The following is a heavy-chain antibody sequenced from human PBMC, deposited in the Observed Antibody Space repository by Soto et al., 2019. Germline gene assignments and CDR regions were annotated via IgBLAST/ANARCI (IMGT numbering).Heavy chain of an antibody. V-gene: IGHV3-23*01. CDR1: GFTFSTNA. D-gene: IGHD3-3*01. Sequence: GGSLRLSCAASGFTFSTNAMSWVRQAPGKGPEWVSVITYTSYTYYADSVKGRFTISRDNSRSTLYLQMNSLRAEDTAVYYCARSSLGILRFLEWSFDYWGQGTLVTVSS. CDR2: ITYTSYT. CDR3: ARSSLGILRFLEWSFDY. J-gene: IGHJ4*02.